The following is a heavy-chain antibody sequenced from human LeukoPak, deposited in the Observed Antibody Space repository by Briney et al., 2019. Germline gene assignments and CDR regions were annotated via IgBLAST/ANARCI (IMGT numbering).Heavy chain of an antibody. CDR3: ARAYYQGDAFDI. V-gene: IGHV4-59*01. J-gene: IGHJ3*02. CDR2: IYYSGST. D-gene: IGHD1-26*01. Sequence: SETLSLTCTVSGGSISNYYWSWIRQPPGKGLEWIGYIYYSGSTNYNPSFKSRVTISVDTSKNQFSLKLSSVTAADTAVYYCARAYYQGDAFDIWGQGTMVTVSS. CDR1: GGSISNYY.